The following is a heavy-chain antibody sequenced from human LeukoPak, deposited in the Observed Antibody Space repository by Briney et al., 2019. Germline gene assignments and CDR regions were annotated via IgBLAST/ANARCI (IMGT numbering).Heavy chain of an antibody. Sequence: SQTLSLTCTVSGGSISSGSYYWSCIRQPAGKGLEWIGRIYTSGSTNYNPSLKNRVTISVDTSKNQFSLKLSSVTAADTAVYYCAIAPMRDYVWGSYRSKNWFDPWGQGTLVTVSS. CDR2: IYTSGST. V-gene: IGHV4-61*02. CDR3: AIAPMRDYVWGSYRSKNWFDP. J-gene: IGHJ5*02. CDR1: GGSISSGSYY. D-gene: IGHD3-16*02.